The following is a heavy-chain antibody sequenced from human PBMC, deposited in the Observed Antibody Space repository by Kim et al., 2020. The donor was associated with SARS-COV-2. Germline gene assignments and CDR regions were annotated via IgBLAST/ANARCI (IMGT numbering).Heavy chain of an antibody. J-gene: IGHJ4*02. CDR3: VNGFSSSGAGD. CDR1: GFGFSEYS. V-gene: IGHV3-21*01. CDR2: ISPSSGNI. Sequence: GGSLRLSCAASGFGFSEYSMSWVRQAPGKGLEWISYISPSSGNIFYAESVKGRFTISRDDAKNTLYLQIRSLRTEDTAVYYCVNGFSSSGAGDWGQGTLVTVSS. D-gene: IGHD1-26*01.